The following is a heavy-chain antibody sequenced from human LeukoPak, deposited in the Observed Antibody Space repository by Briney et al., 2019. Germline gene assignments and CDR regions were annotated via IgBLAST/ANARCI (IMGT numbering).Heavy chain of an antibody. J-gene: IGHJ4*02. V-gene: IGHV3-74*01. CDR3: ARHSRGRWYVFDY. CDR1: GFTFSNYY. D-gene: IGHD6-13*01. Sequence: GGSLRLSCAASGFTFSNYYMHWVRQAPGKGLVWVSRLKSDGTDTYYADSVKGRFTTSRDNSNNTLYLQMNSLRAEDTAVYYCARHSRGRWYVFDYWGQGTLVTVSS. CDR2: LKSDGTDT.